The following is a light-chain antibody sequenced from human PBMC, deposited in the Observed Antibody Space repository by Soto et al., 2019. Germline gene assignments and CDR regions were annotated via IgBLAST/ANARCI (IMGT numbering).Light chain of an antibody. CDR2: AAS. J-gene: IGKJ4*01. Sequence: IHLTQSPSFLAGLVGDQVALTSRASQDIAIYLAWYQQKPGEAPKLLIYAASTLYGGVPSRFSGSGSGTDFALTITSLQAEDFATYYCQQLRMYPSTFGGGTKVDI. CDR3: QQLRMYPST. CDR1: QDIAIY. V-gene: IGKV1-9*01.